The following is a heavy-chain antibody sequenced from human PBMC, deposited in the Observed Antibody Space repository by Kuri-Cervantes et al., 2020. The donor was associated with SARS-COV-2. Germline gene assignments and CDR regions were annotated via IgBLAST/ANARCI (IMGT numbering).Heavy chain of an antibody. J-gene: IGHJ4*02. CDR3: ARVKYSSGWYGVFDY. V-gene: IGHV3-66*01. CDR1: GFTVSSNY. CDR2: IYSGGST. D-gene: IGHD6-19*01. Sequence: GESLKISCAASGFTVSSNYMSWVRQAPGKGLEWVSVIYSGGSTYYADSVKGRFTISRDNSKNMLYLQMNSLRAEDTAVYYCARVKYSSGWYGVFDYWGQGTLVTVSS.